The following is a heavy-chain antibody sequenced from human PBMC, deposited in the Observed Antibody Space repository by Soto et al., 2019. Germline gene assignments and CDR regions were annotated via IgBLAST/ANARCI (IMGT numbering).Heavy chain of an antibody. J-gene: IGHJ4*02. D-gene: IGHD5-12*01. CDR2: IIPIFGTA. Sequence: ASVKVSCKASGGTFSSYAISWVRQAPGRGLEWMGGIIPIFGTANYAQKFQGRVTITADESTSTAYMELSSLRSEDTAVYYCASGRAVEMATIYWGQGTLVTVSS. CDR1: GGTFSSYA. V-gene: IGHV1-69*13. CDR3: ASGRAVEMATIY.